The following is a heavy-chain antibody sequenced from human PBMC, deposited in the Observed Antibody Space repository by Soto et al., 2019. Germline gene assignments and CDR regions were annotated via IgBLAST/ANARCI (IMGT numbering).Heavy chain of an antibody. V-gene: IGHV3-21*01. D-gene: IGHD6-19*01. CDR3: ARVGYSSGWLPDY. J-gene: IGHJ4*02. CDR2: ISSSSSYI. CDR1: GFTFSSYS. Sequence: EVQLVESGGGLVKPGGSLRLSCAASGFTFSSYSMKWDRQAPGKGLEWVSLISSSSSYIYYADSVKGRFTISRDNAKNSLYLQMNSLRAEDTAVYYCARVGYSSGWLPDYWGQGTLVTVSS.